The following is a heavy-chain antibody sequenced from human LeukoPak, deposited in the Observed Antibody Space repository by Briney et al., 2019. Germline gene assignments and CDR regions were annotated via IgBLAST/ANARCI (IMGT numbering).Heavy chain of an antibody. V-gene: IGHV1-69*05. CDR3: ARTHDYGDYPAFDY. Sequence: SVKVSCKASGGTFSSYAISWVRQAPGQGLEWMGRIIPIFGTANYAQKFQGRVTITTDESTSAAYMEVSSLRSEDTAVYYCARTHDYGDYPAFDYWGQGTLVTVSS. CDR1: GGTFSSYA. CDR2: IIPIFGTA. J-gene: IGHJ4*02. D-gene: IGHD4-17*01.